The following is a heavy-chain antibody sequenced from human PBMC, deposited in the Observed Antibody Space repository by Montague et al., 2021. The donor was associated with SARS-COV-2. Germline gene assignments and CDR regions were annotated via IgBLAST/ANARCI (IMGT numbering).Heavy chain of an antibody. D-gene: IGHD6-6*01. CDR1: GASVASGNFY. J-gene: IGHJ4*02. Sequence: SETLSLTCTVSGASVASGNFYWSWIRQPAGKGLEWIGYMYYAGXTXYXXXXEXRVTMPVDPSKNQFSLTLTSVTAADTAVYYCARSRANVPSRPGFDYWGQGALVTVSS. V-gene: IGHV4-61*01. CDR2: MYYAGXT. CDR3: ARSRANVPSRPGFDY.